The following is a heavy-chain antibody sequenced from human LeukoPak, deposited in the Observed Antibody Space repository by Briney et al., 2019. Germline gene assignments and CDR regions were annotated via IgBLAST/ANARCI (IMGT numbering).Heavy chain of an antibody. V-gene: IGHV3-7*03. Sequence: GGSLRPSCAASGFALSSHWMTWVRQVPGRGPEWVANVNRDGSETYYLDSVKGRFTISKDNAKNSLYLQMNSLRAEDTALYHCARNNGMDVWGQGTLVTVSS. CDR3: ARNNGMDV. CDR2: VNRDGSET. D-gene: IGHD2-8*01. J-gene: IGHJ4*02. CDR1: GFALSSHW.